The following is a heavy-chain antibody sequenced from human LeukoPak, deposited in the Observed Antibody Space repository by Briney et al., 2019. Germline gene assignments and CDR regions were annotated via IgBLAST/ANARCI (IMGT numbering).Heavy chain of an antibody. J-gene: IGHJ5*02. CDR1: GGSFSGYF. CDR2: INHSGST. D-gene: IGHD2-2*01. CDR3: ARDIVLERSRGWFDP. Sequence: SETLSLTCGVYGGSFSGYFWTWIRQPPGKGLEWIGEINHSGSTNYNPSLKRRVTISVDTSKNQFSLKLNSVTAADTAVYYCARDIVLERSRGWFDPWGQGTLVTVSS. V-gene: IGHV4-34*01.